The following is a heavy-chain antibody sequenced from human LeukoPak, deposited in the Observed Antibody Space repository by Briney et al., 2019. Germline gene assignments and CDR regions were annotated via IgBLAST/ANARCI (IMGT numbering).Heavy chain of an antibody. CDR1: GYTLTSYY. D-gene: IGHD4-17*01. CDR2: INPSDGST. CDR3: VRGWWGTDYGWTNWFDP. Sequence: ASVKVSCKASGYTLTSYYMNWVRQAPGQGLEWMGKINPSDGSTDFAQNFQGRVTMTRDASTSTVYMELSSLRFEDTAVYYCVRGWWGTDYGWTNWFDPWGQGTLDTVSS. V-gene: IGHV1-46*01. J-gene: IGHJ5*02.